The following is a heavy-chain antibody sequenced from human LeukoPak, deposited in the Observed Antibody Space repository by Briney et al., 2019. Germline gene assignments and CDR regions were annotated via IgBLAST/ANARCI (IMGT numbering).Heavy chain of an antibody. D-gene: IGHD5-12*01. CDR2: IIPIFGTA. J-gene: IGHJ6*02. CDR3: ARDPRYSGYLYGPPSHRNYYYYYGMDV. V-gene: IGHV1-69*13. CDR1: GGTFSSYA. Sequence: SVKVSCKASGGTFSSYAISWVRQAPGQGLEWMGGIIPIFGTANYAQKFQGRVTITADESTSTAYMELSSLRSEDTAVYYCARDPRYSGYLYGPPSHRNYYYYYGMDVWGQGTTVTVSS.